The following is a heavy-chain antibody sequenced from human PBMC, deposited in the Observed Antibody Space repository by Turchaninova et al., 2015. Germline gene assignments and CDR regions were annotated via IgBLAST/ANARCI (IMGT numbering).Heavy chain of an antibody. CDR2: IYYSGST. CDR1: GGSISSNSYS. D-gene: IGHD6-19*01. V-gene: IGHV4-39*01. J-gene: IGHJ6*02. CDR3: ARHVSSGWLYYYHGMDV. Sequence: QVQLQESGPGLVQPSATLSLTCTVPGGSISSNSYSWGWIRQPPGKGLGWIWSIYYSGSTYYNPSLKSRVTISVDSSKNQFSLKLSSVTAADTAVYYCARHVSSGWLYYYHGMDVWGQGTTVTVSS.